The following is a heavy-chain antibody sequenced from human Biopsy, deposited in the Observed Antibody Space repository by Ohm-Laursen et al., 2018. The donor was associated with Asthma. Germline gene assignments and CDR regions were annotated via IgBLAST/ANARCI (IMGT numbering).Heavy chain of an antibody. D-gene: IGHD4-17*01. CDR3: ARVVSYGDIYFGIDV. CDR1: GGYTGSSDHH. V-gene: IGHV4-30-4*01. CDR2: VFWSGST. J-gene: IGHJ6*02. Sequence: SQTLSFTCRVSGGYTGSSDHHWAWIRQAPGKGLEWIGFVFWSGSTHYSRSLERRVSISIDTATNEFSMKLWSVTPADTAVYFCARVVSYGDIYFGIDVWGPGNTVVVS.